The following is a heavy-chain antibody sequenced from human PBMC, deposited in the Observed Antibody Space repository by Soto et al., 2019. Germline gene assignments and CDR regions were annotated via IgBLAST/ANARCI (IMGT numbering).Heavy chain of an antibody. CDR1: GYTFTSYG. Sequence: ASVKVHCKASGYTFTSYGISWGRQDTGQGLEWMGWISPYNGNTNYAQKLQDRVTMTTDTSTSTAYMQLSNLRSDDTAVYYCAGASSRVSSVVAAYWGQGTLVTVSS. CDR3: AGASSRVSSVVAAY. J-gene: IGHJ4*02. V-gene: IGHV1-18*04. CDR2: ISPYNGNT. D-gene: IGHD2-15*01.